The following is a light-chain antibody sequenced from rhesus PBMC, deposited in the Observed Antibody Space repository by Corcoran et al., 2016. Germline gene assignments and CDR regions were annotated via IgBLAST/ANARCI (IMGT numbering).Light chain of an antibody. V-gene: IGKV1S14*01. Sequence: DVRMTQSPSSLSASLGDTVTITCRAIQGITNILAWYQQNPGKAPKPRFNSASNLESGVPSRSSGSGSGTYFTLTISSLQPEDFATYYCQQHNNYPPTFGQGTRVEIK. J-gene: IGKJ1*01. CDR1: QGITNI. CDR2: SAS. CDR3: QQHNNYPPT.